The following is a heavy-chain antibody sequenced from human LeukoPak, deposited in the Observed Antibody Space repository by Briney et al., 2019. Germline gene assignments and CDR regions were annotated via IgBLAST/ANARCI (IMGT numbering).Heavy chain of an antibody. CDR3: VRKNRDFNAAFDI. CDR2: SYSDSNT. Sequence: GGSLRLSCAASGFTVSNNCMSWVRQAPGKGLEWVSISYSDSNTNYADSVKGRFTISRDTSQNTLSLQMNSLRAEDTAVYYCVRKNRDFNAAFDIWGQGTVVTVSS. J-gene: IGHJ3*02. V-gene: IGHV3-53*01. CDR1: GFTVSNNC. D-gene: IGHD1-14*01.